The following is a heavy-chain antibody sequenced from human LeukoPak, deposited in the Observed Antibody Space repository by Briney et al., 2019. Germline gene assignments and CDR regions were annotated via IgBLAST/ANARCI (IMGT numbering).Heavy chain of an antibody. CDR2: INPSGGST. CDR3: ATASPDLTVGVDY. Sequence: ASVKVSCKASGYTFTSYYMHWVRQAPGQGLEWMGIINPSGGSTSYAQKFQGRVTMTRDTSTSAVYMELSSLRSEDTAVYYCATASPDLTVGVDYWGQGTLVTVSS. J-gene: IGHJ4*02. D-gene: IGHD4-23*01. CDR1: GYTFTSYY. V-gene: IGHV1-46*01.